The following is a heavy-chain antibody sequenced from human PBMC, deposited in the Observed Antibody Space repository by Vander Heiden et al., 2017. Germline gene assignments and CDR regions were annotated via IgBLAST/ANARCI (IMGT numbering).Heavy chain of an antibody. CDR3: AVGGRGLRSISGFDY. D-gene: IGHD3-10*02. CDR2: ISWNSGSI. J-gene: IGHJ4*02. Sequence: EVQLVESGGVLVQPGRSLRLSCASSGFTFDDYAMHWVRQAPGKGLEWVSGISWNSGSIGYADSVKGRFTISRDNAKNSLYLQMNSLRAEDTALYYCAVGGRGLRSISGFDYWGQGTLVTVSS. V-gene: IGHV3-9*01. CDR1: GFTFDDYA.